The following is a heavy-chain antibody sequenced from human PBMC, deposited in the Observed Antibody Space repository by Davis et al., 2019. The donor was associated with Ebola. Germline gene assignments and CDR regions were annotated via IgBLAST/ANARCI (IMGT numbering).Heavy chain of an antibody. J-gene: IGHJ4*02. CDR1: GFTFSNYA. D-gene: IGHD3-3*01. CDR3: ARTAWYDFWSGYPHYFDY. V-gene: IGHV3-23*01. CDR2: ISGSGGST. Sequence: GESLKISCAASGFTFSNYAMSWVRQAPGKGLEWVSAISGSGGSTYYADSVKGRFTISRDNSKNTLYLQMNNLRAEDTAVYYCARTAWYDFWSGYPHYFDYWGQGTLVTVSS.